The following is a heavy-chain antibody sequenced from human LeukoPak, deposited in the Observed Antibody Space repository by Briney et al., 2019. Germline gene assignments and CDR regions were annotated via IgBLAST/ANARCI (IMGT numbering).Heavy chain of an antibody. CDR2: FDPEDGET. Sequence: SVKVSCKASGYTFTGYYMHWVRQAPGQGLEWMGGFDPEDGETIYAQKFQGRVTMTEDTSTDTAYMELSSLRSEDTAVYYCATDFYDSSGYYPKLDYWGQGTLVTVSS. J-gene: IGHJ4*02. D-gene: IGHD3-22*01. CDR1: GYTFTGYY. CDR3: ATDFYDSSGYYPKLDY. V-gene: IGHV1-24*01.